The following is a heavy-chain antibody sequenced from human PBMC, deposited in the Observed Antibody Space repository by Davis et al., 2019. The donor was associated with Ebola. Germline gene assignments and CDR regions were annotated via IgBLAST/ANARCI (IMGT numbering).Heavy chain of an antibody. Sequence: MPSETLSLTCAVYGGSFSGYYWSWIRQPPGKGLEWIGEINHSGSTNYNPSLKSRVTLSVDTSKNQFSLKLSSVTAADTAVYYCARLRHYDFWSGYPNWFDPWGQGTLVTVSS. J-gene: IGHJ5*02. CDR3: ARLRHYDFWSGYPNWFDP. CDR2: INHSGST. D-gene: IGHD3-3*01. V-gene: IGHV4-34*01. CDR1: GGSFSGYY.